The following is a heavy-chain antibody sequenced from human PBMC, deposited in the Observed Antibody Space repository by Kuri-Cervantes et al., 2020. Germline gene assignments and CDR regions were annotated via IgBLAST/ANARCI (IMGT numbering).Heavy chain of an antibody. CDR2: ISDNSRYI. Sequence: GGSLRLSCAVSGFTFSSYSMDWGRHAPGKGLEWVSSISDNSRYIYYADSVKDRFTISRDNAKNSLSLQMNTFRAEDTAVYYCAPILGELSWYFDYWGQGTLVTVSS. CDR3: APILGELSWYFDY. V-gene: IGHV3-21*04. J-gene: IGHJ4*02. D-gene: IGHD3-16*02. CDR1: GFTFSSYS.